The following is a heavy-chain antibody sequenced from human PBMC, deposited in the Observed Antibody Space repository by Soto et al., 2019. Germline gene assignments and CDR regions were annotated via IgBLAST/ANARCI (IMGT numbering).Heavy chain of an antibody. V-gene: IGHV1-69*10. J-gene: IGHJ3*02. CDR3: ARDLGRDDAFDI. Sequence: ASVKVSCKASGGTFSSYAISWVRQAPGQGLEGMGGIIPIFGIANYAQKFQGRVTITADKSTSTAYMELSSLRSEDTAVYYCARDLGRDDAFDIWGQGTMVTVSS. CDR1: GGTFSSYA. D-gene: IGHD7-27*01. CDR2: IIPIFGIA.